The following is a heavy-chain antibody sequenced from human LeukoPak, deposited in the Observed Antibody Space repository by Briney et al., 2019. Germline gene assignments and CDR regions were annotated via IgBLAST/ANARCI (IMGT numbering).Heavy chain of an antibody. J-gene: IGHJ4*02. D-gene: IGHD3-10*01. V-gene: IGHV1-46*03. CDR2: INPSVGGT. Sequence: ASVKVSCKSFGYGFTSYYIHWVRQAPGQGLEWMGIINPSVGGTTYARKFQGRVTMTRDTSTSTVYMELSSLRSEDTAVYYCARHGSGRYYPAEGRVDYWGQGTLVTVSS. CDR3: ARHGSGRYYPAEGRVDY. CDR1: GYGFTSYY.